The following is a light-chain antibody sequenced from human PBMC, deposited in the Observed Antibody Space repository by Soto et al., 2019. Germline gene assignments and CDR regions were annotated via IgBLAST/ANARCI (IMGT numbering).Light chain of an antibody. CDR3: QQYENLPIT. J-gene: IGKJ5*01. V-gene: IGKV1-33*01. CDR2: DAS. Sequence: DIQMTQSPSSLSASVVDRVTITFQASQDIGNYLNWYQQKPGKAPKLLIFDASNLESGVPSRFSGSGSGTDFTFTISSLQPEDIATYYCQQYENLPITFGQGTRLEIK. CDR1: QDIGNY.